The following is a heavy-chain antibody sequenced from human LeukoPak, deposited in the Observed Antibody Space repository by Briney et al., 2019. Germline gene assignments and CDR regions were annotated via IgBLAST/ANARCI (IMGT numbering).Heavy chain of an antibody. Sequence: PGGSLRLSCAASGFTFSDHYMVWVRQAPGKGLEWVGRTRNKAHSYTTEYAASVKGRFTISRDDSKSSLYLQMNSLKSEDTAVYYCARGSTGWPGKRGDYWGQGTLVTVSS. J-gene: IGHJ4*02. CDR3: ARGSTGWPGKRGDY. CDR1: GFTFSDHY. CDR2: TRNKAHSYTT. V-gene: IGHV3-72*01. D-gene: IGHD6-19*01.